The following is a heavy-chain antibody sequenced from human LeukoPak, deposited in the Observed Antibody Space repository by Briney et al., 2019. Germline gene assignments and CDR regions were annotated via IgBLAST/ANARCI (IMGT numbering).Heavy chain of an antibody. Sequence: SETLSLTCAVYGGSFSGYYWSWIRQPPGKGLEWIGEINHSGSTNYNPSLKSRVTISVDTSKNQFSLKLSSVTAADTAVYYCARVGSLSFGYYGSGSYYPWGQGTLVTVSS. V-gene: IGHV4-34*01. D-gene: IGHD3-10*01. J-gene: IGHJ4*02. CDR2: INHSGST. CDR3: ARVGSLSFGYYGSGSYYP. CDR1: GGSFSGYY.